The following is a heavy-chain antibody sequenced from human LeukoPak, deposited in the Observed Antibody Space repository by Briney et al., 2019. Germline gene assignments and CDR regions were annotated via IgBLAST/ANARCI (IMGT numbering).Heavy chain of an antibody. Sequence: PSETLSLTCTVSGGSISSYYWSWIRQPPGKGLEWIGYIYYSGSTNYNPSLKSRVTISVDTSKNQFSLKLSSVTAADTAVYYCAREGLHRDTAFDYWGQGTLDTVSS. CDR1: GGSISSYY. J-gene: IGHJ4*02. CDR3: AREGLHRDTAFDY. D-gene: IGHD5-18*01. CDR2: IYYSGST. V-gene: IGHV4-59*12.